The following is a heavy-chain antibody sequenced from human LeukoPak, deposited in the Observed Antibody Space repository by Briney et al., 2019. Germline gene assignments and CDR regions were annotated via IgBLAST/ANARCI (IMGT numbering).Heavy chain of an antibody. V-gene: IGHV3-9*01. CDR1: GFSFDDYA. Sequence: QPGGSLRLSCAASGFSFDDYAMHWVQQAPGKGLDWVSGISWNSGSIGYADSVKGRFTISRDNAKNSLYLQMNSLRAEDTALYYCAKDQDIVDYYGMDVWGQGTTVTVSS. CDR2: ISWNSGSI. CDR3: AKDQDIVDYYGMDV. J-gene: IGHJ6*02. D-gene: IGHD2-15*01.